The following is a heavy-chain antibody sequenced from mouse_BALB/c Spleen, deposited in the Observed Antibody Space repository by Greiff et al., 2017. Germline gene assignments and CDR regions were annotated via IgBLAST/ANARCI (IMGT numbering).Heavy chain of an antibody. J-gene: IGHJ4*01. D-gene: IGHD2-12*01. CDR2: ISDGGSYT. CDR3: ARVERRYYAMDY. V-gene: IGHV5-4*02. Sequence: EVQGVESGGGLVKPGGSLKLSCAASGFTFSDYYMYWVRQTPEKRLEWVATISDGGSYTYYPDSVKGRFTISRDNAKNNLYLQMSSLKSEDTAMYYCARVERRYYAMDYWGQGTSVTVSS. CDR1: GFTFSDYY.